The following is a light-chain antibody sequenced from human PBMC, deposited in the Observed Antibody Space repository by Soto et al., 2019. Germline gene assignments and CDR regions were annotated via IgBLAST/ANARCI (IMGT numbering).Light chain of an antibody. V-gene: IGLV1-44*01. CDR1: SSDIGSNT. CDR2: SNN. CDR3: AVWDDSLNGPV. Sequence: QSVLTQPPSASGTPGQRVTISSSGSSSDIGSNTVNWYQQVPGTAPKLLIYSNNERPSGVPDRFSGSKSGTSASLAISGLQSEDEADYYCAVWDDSLNGPVFGGGTKLTVL. J-gene: IGLJ2*01.